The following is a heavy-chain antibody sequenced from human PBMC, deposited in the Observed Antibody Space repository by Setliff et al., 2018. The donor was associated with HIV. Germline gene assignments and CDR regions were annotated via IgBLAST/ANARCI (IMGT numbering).Heavy chain of an antibody. V-gene: IGHV1-69*05. J-gene: IGHJ5*02. CDR2: IIPISGTV. CDR1: GGTFSSYA. Sequence: GASVKVSCKASGGTFSSYAISWVRQAPGQGLEWMGGIIPISGTVNYAQKFWGRVTITTHESTSTAYMELSSLRSEDTAVYYCARDRAVVVAATLGGWFDPWGQGTPVTVSS. CDR3: ARDRAVVVAATLGGWFDP. D-gene: IGHD2-15*01.